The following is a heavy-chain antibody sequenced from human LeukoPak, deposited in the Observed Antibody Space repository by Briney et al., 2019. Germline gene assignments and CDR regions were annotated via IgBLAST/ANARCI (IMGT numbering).Heavy chain of an antibody. J-gene: IGHJ4*02. CDR2: INHSGST. CDR1: GGSFSGYY. D-gene: IGHD2-15*01. V-gene: IGHV4-34*01. Sequence: SETLSLTCAVYGGSFSGYYWSWIRQPPGKGLEWIGEINHSGSTNYNPSLKSRVTISVDTSKNQFSLQLNSVTPEDTAVYYCARSSGGYCSGGSCYSEGGYYFDYWGQGTLVTVSS. CDR3: ARSSGGYCSGGSCYSEGGYYFDY.